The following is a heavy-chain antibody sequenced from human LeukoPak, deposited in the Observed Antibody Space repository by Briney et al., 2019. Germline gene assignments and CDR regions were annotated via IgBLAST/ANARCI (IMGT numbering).Heavy chain of an antibody. D-gene: IGHD2-21*02. V-gene: IGHV3-30*18. J-gene: IGHJ4*02. CDR1: GFTFSSYG. Sequence: GGSLRLSCAASGFTFSSYGMHWVRQAPGKGLEWVSVISYSGSSKDYADSVKGRFTISRDNTKNTLYLQMNSLRAEDTAVYYCAKRGSCGGDCYSGPPDYWGQGTLVTVSS. CDR2: ISYSGSSK. CDR3: AKRGSCGGDCYSGPPDY.